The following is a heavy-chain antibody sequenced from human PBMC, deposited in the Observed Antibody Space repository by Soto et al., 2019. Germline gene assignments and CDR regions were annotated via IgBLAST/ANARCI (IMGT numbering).Heavy chain of an antibody. CDR2: IWYDGREQ. CDR3: ARWSNHKVVDP. Sequence: QEQLVESGGGVVQPGMSLRLSCEGSGFTFRRHGMHWVRQSPGKGLEWLAVIWYDGREQYYADSVKGRFTISRDNSKNMLYLQLNTLTVEDPAVYYCARWSNHKVVDPWGQGTMVTVS. CDR1: GFTFRRHG. V-gene: IGHV3-33*03. D-gene: IGHD2-8*02. J-gene: IGHJ5*02.